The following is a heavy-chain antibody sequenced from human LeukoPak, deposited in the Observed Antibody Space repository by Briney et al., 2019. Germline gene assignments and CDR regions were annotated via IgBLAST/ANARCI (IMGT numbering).Heavy chain of an antibody. V-gene: IGHV3-23*01. D-gene: IGHD2-21*01. J-gene: IGHJ4*02. CDR2: ISGSGGST. CDR3: ARVTIPEYYFDY. CDR1: GFTFSSYS. Sequence: PGGSLRLSCAASGFTFSSYSMNWVRQAPGKGLEWVSAISGSGGSTYYADSVKGRFTISRHNSKNTLYLQMNSLRAEDTAVYYCARVTIPEYYFDYWGQGTLVTVSS.